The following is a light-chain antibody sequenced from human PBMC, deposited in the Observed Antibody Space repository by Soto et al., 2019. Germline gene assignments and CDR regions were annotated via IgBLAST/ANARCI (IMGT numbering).Light chain of an antibody. J-gene: IGLJ1*01. Sequence: SYELTQPPSVSVAPEKTARITCGGGNFGSKRVHGDRQKQGQSPMLVIYYDSDRPSGIPERFSGSNSANTATLTINRVAAGDEDDYCCQVWGIPTGHYVFGTGTKLTVL. CDR2: YDS. CDR3: QVWGIPTGHYV. V-gene: IGLV3-21*04. CDR1: NFGSKR.